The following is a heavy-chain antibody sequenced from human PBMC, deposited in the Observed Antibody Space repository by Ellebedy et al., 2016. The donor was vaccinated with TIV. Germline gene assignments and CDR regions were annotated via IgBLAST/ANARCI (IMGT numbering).Heavy chain of an antibody. Sequence: ASVKVSXKASGYTFTGYYMHWVRQAPGQGLEWMGWINPNSGGTNYAQKFQGRVTMTRDTSISTAYMELSRLRSDDTAVYYCARDFGYSYGYVDFYFDYWGQGTLVTVSS. CDR2: INPNSGGT. CDR1: GYTFTGYY. D-gene: IGHD5-18*01. CDR3: ARDFGYSYGYVDFYFDY. V-gene: IGHV1-2*02. J-gene: IGHJ4*02.